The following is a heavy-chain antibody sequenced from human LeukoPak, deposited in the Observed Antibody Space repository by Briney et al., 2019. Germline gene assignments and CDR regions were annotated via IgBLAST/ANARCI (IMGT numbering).Heavy chain of an antibody. J-gene: IGHJ6*03. V-gene: IGHV1-69*13. D-gene: IGHD3-10*01. Sequence: GASVKVSCKASGGTFSSYAISWVRQAPGQGLEWMGGIIPIFGTANYAQKFQGRVTITADESTSTAYMELSSLRSEDTAVYYCATTPPITMVRGGRGDYCYYYMDVWGKGTTVTISS. CDR3: ATTPPITMVRGGRGDYCYYYMDV. CDR2: IIPIFGTA. CDR1: GGTFSSYA.